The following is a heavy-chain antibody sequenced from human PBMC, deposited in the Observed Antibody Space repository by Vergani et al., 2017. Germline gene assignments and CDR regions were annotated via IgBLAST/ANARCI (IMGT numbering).Heavy chain of an antibody. CDR2: IYYSGST. J-gene: IGHJ3*02. V-gene: IGHV4-39*01. Sequence: QLQLQESGPGLVKPSETLSLTCTVSGGSISSSSYYWGWIRQPPGKGLEWIGSIYYSGSTYYNPSLKSRVTISVDTSKNQFSLKLSSVTAADTAVYYCASRMVVTGPPDAFDIWGQGTMVTVSS. CDR3: ASRMVVTGPPDAFDI. D-gene: IGHD2-21*02. CDR1: GGSISSSSYY.